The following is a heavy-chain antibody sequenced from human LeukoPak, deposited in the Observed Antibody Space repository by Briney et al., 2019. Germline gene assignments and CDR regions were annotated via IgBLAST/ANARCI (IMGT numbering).Heavy chain of an antibody. Sequence: SESLSLTCTVSGGSIISYYWSWIRQPAGKGLEWIGRIYTSGSTNYNPSLKSRVTMSVDTSKNQFSLKLSSVTAADTAVYYCARVRAGGLYMDVWGKGTTVTVSS. CDR3: ARVRAGGLYMDV. CDR1: GGSIISYY. CDR2: IYTSGST. J-gene: IGHJ6*03. D-gene: IGHD3-10*01. V-gene: IGHV4-4*07.